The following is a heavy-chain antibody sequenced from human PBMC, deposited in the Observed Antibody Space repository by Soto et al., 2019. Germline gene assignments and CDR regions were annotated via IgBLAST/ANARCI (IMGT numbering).Heavy chain of an antibody. Sequence: EIQLLESGGGLVQPGGSLRLSCAASGFAFNIHGMTWVRQAPGRGLELVSSIGGGDTYYADAVKGRFTISRDDSKNMVYLQMNSLRVEYRANYYCAKDGVPGNGKGDWLDPRGHGTVVIVSS. V-gene: IGHV3-23*01. D-gene: IGHD1-1*01. CDR2: IGGGDT. CDR1: GFAFNIHG. J-gene: IGHJ5*02. CDR3: AKDGVPGNGKGDWLDP.